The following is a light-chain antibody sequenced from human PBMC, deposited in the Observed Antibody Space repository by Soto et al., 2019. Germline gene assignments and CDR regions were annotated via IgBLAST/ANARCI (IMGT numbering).Light chain of an antibody. CDR2: DAS. CDR3: QQYGTSPWT. CDR1: QSVSSY. J-gene: IGKJ1*01. Sequence: EIVLTQSPATLSLSPGERATLSCRASQSVSSYLAWYQQKPGQAPRLLIYDASNRATGIPARFSGSGSGTDFTLTISRLEPGDFAVYYCQQYGTSPWTFGQGTKVDI. V-gene: IGKV3-11*01.